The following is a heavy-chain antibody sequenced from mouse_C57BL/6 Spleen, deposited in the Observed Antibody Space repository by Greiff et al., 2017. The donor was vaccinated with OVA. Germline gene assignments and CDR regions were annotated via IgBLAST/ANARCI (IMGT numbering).Heavy chain of an antibody. CDR2: IDPSDSYT. D-gene: IGHD1-1*01. CDR1: GYTFTSYW. Sequence: VQLQQPGAELVMPGASVKLSCKASGYTFTSYWMHWVKQRPGQGLEWIGEIDPSDSYTNYNQKFKGKSTLTVEKSSSTAYMQLSSLTSEDSAVYYCARGGVITTVVARYYFDYWGQGTTLTVSS. CDR3: ARGGVITTVVARYYFDY. J-gene: IGHJ2*01. V-gene: IGHV1-69*01.